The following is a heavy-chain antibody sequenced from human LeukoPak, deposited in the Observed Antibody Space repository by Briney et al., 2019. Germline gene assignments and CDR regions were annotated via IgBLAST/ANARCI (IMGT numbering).Heavy chain of an antibody. CDR2: IYGGVQT. D-gene: IGHD2-21*01. CDR1: GFSVSNNY. V-gene: IGHV3-66*01. J-gene: IGHJ2*01. CDR3: AGPSDKSRNWYFDL. Sequence: PGGSLRLSCAASGFSVSNNYMSWFRQAPAKGLEWVSVIYGGVQTADADSARGRFTISRDNSKNTLYLQMNSLGAEDTAVYYCAGPSDKSRNWYFDLWGRGTLVTVSS.